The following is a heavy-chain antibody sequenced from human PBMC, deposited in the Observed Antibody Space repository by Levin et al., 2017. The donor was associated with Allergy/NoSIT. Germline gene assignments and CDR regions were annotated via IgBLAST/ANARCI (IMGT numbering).Heavy chain of an antibody. CDR2: ISYDGSNK. CDR1: GFTFSSYG. Sequence: GESLKISCAASGFTFSSYGMHWVRQAPGKGLEWVAVISYDGSNKYYADSVKGRFTISRDNSKNTLYLQMNSLRAEDTAVYYCAKAAFYFDYWGQGTLVTVSS. D-gene: IGHD2-15*01. J-gene: IGHJ4*02. CDR3: AKAAFYFDY. V-gene: IGHV3-30*18.